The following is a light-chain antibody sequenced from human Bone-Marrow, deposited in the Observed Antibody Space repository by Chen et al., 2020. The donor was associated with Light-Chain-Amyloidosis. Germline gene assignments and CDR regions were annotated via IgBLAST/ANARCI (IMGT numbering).Light chain of an antibody. V-gene: IGKV3-11*01. J-gene: IGKJ5*01. CDR3: QQRRT. CDR2: DAS. Sequence: EIVLTQSPATLSLSPGERATLSCRASQSVSSYLAWYQQKPGQAPRPLIYDASNRATGIPARFSGSGSGTDFTLTISSLEPEDFAVYYCQQRRTFGQGTRLEIK. CDR1: QSVSSY.